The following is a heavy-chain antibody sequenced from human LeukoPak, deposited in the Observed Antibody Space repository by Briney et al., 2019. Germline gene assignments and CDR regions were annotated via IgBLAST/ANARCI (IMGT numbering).Heavy chain of an antibody. CDR3: ARSLRLRVFSSAFDI. Sequence: GGSLRLSCAPSGFTLTRYSMNWVRQAPRKGLEWVSSISSSGTYIYYADSVKGRFTIYRDNAKNSLYLQMNSLRAEDTAVYYCARSLRLRVFSSAFDIWGQGTMVTVSS. J-gene: IGHJ3*02. CDR1: GFTLTRYS. D-gene: IGHD5/OR15-5a*01. CDR2: ISSSGTYI. V-gene: IGHV3-21*01.